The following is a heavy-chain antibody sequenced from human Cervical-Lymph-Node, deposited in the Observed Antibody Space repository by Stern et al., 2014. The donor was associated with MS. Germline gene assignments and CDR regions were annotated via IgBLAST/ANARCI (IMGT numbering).Heavy chain of an antibody. CDR2: INPKSGGT. D-gene: IGHD2/OR15-2a*01. Sequence: VQLVESGAEVKKPGASLKVSCKASGYSFSDFYIHWVRQAPGQGLEWMGRINPKSGGTKYAQQFRGRVTMTSDTSSSTAHMELSRLTSDDTAIYYCTRGDLVIVSVVLGRFDPWGQGTLATVAS. J-gene: IGHJ5*02. V-gene: IGHV1-2*06. CDR3: TRGDLVIVSVVLGRFDP. CDR1: GYSFSDFY.